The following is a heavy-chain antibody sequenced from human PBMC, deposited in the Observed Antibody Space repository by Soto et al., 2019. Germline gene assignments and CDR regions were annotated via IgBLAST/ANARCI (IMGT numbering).Heavy chain of an antibody. V-gene: IGHV3-48*03. J-gene: IGHJ4*02. D-gene: IGHD6-19*01. CDR2: ISASDNTV. CDR3: ARESSSSDWLEY. CDR1: GFTFSSFE. Sequence: WGSLRLSCLASGFTFSSFEMNWVRQAPGKGLEWLSYISASDNTVHYADSVKGRFTFSRDYARNSLYLQMNSLRADDTAVYYCARESSSSDWLEYWGQGTLVTVSS.